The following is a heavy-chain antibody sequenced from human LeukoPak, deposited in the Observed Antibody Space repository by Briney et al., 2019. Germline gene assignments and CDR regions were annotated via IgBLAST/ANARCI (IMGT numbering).Heavy chain of an antibody. J-gene: IGHJ4*02. Sequence: GGSLRLSCAASGFTFSSYGMHWVRQAPGKGLERVAVISYDGSNKYYADSVKGRFTISRDNSKNTLYLKMNSLRAEDTAVYYCAKDRLRWFGELLFDDYWGQGTLVTVSS. V-gene: IGHV3-30*18. CDR1: GFTFSSYG. CDR3: AKDRLRWFGELLFDDY. CDR2: ISYDGSNK. D-gene: IGHD3-10*01.